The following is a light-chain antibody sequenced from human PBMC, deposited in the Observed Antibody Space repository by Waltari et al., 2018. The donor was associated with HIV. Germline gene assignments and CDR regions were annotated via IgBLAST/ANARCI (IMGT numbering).Light chain of an antibody. CDR1: QTLVSSDGNTY. CDR3: LQTTHWPPFS. Sequence: DVVLTQSPVYLPVTLGQPASISCKSSQTLVSSDGNTYLNWFQQRPGQSPRRLIYKVSHRDFGVSDRFSGSGSGTDFKLKISRVEAEDVGDYFCLQTTHWPPFSFGPGTKVDF. V-gene: IGKV2-30*01. J-gene: IGKJ3*01. CDR2: KVS.